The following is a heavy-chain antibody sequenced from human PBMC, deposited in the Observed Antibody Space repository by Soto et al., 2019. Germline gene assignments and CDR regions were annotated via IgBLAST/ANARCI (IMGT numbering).Heavy chain of an antibody. V-gene: IGHV3-30*03. D-gene: IGHD3-16*01. Sequence: GGSLRLSCAASGFTFSSYGMNWVRQAPGKGLEWVAIISTDGSNKFSADSVKGRFTISRDNSKNTLYLQMNSLRPEDTAVYFCARRYIYEKNFFDFWGQGTLVTVSS. J-gene: IGHJ4*02. CDR1: GFTFSSYG. CDR3: ARRYIYEKNFFDF. CDR2: ISTDGSNK.